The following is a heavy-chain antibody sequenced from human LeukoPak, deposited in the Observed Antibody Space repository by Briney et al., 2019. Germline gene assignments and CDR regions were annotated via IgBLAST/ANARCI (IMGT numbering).Heavy chain of an antibody. V-gene: IGHV1-2*02. CDR1: GYTFTGYY. CDR3: ARNFYFDSSGYYHY. CDR2: INPNSGGT. D-gene: IGHD3-22*01. J-gene: IGHJ4*02. Sequence: ASVKVSCKASGYTFTGYYMHWVRQAPGQGLEWMGWINPNSGGTNYAQKFQGRVTMTRDTSISTAHMELSRLRSDDTAVYYCARNFYFDSSGYYHYWGQGTLVTVSS.